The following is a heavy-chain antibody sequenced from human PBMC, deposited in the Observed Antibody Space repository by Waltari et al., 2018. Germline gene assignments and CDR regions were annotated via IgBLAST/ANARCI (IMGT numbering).Heavy chain of an antibody. CDR3: ASLWFGEANWFDP. CDR1: GYTFTDYY. Sequence: EVQLVQSGAEVKKPGATVKISCQAPGYTFTDYYMHWVQQAPGKGIEWMGRVDPEDGETIYAEKFQGRVTITADTSTDTAYMELSSLRSEDTAVYYCASLWFGEANWFDPWGQGTLVTVSS. V-gene: IGHV1-69-2*01. D-gene: IGHD3-10*01. CDR2: VDPEDGET. J-gene: IGHJ5*02.